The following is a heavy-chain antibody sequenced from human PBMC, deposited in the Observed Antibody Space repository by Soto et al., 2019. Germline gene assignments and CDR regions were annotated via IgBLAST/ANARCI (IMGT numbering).Heavy chain of an antibody. J-gene: IGHJ5*02. V-gene: IGHV4-31*03. CDR3: ARARTLLRKFDP. D-gene: IGHD2-15*01. Sequence: LSLTCTVSGGSISSGGYYWSWIRQHPRKGLEWIGYIYYSGSTYYNPSLKSRVTISVDTSKNQFSLKLSSVTAADTAVYYCARARTLLRKFDPWGQGTLVTVSS. CDR2: IYYSGST. CDR1: GGSISSGGYY.